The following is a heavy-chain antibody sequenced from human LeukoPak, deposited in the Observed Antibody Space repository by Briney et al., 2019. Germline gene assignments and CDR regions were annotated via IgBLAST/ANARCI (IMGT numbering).Heavy chain of an antibody. Sequence: GASVKVSRKASGYTFNTYGISWVRQAPGQGLEWMGWISTYNGDTSYVQNLQGRVTMTTDTSTSTAYMELMSLRSDDTAVYYCLRDAQRPRLTPDYWGQGTLVTVSS. V-gene: IGHV1-18*01. CDR1: GYTFNTYG. D-gene: IGHD6-25*01. J-gene: IGHJ4*02. CDR2: ISTYNGDT. CDR3: LRDAQRPRLTPDY.